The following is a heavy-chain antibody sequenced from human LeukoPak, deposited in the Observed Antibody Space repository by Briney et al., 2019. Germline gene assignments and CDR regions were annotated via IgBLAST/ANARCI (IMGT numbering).Heavy chain of an antibody. D-gene: IGHD3-9*01. J-gene: IGHJ4*02. Sequence: PSETLSLTCTVSGVSISSSSYYWDWIRQPPGKGLEWIASIYYSGSTYYNPSLKSRVTISVDTSKNQFSLKLSSVTAADTAVYYCARRRYFDWSAVDYWGQGTLVTVSS. CDR3: ARRRYFDWSAVDY. CDR2: IYYSGST. CDR1: GVSISSSSYY. V-gene: IGHV4-39*01.